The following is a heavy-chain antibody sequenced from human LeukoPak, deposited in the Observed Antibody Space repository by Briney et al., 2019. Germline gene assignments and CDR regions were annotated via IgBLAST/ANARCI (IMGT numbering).Heavy chain of an antibody. CDR2: IYTSGST. D-gene: IGHD6-13*01. Sequence: PSQTLSLTCTVSGGSISSGSYYWSWIRQPAGKGLEWIGRIYTSGSTNYNPSLKSRVTISVDTSKNQFSLKLSSVTAADTAVYYCASSDISSSFDYWGQGTLVTVSS. V-gene: IGHV4-61*02. CDR1: GGSISSGSYY. J-gene: IGHJ4*02. CDR3: ASSDISSSFDY.